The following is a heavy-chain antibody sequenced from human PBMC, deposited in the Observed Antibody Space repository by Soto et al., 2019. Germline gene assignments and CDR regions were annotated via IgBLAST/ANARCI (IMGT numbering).Heavy chain of an antibody. D-gene: IGHD2-15*01. Sequence: DVQLLESGGGLVQPEGSLRLSCAASGFTFSSYAMGWVRQGPGKGLEWVAVVSIGGSTHYADSVRGRFTISRDNSKNTLSLQMNRLTAEDTDVYFCAKRRGAGGHFDYWGQGALVTVSS. J-gene: IGHJ4*02. CDR3: AKRRGAGGHFDY. CDR1: GFTFSSYA. CDR2: VSIGGST. V-gene: IGHV3-23*01.